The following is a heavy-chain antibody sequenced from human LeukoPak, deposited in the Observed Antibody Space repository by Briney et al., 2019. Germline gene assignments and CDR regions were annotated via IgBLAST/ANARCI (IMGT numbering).Heavy chain of an antibody. CDR2: IRYDGSNK. V-gene: IGHV3-30*02. CDR1: GFTFSDYY. CDR3: AKVHGITMVRGVTDNSDAFDI. Sequence: GGSLRLSCAASGFTFSDYYMSWIRQAPGKGLEWVAFIRYDGSNKYYADSVKGRFTISRDNSKNTLYLQMNSLRAEDTAVYYCAKVHGITMVRGVTDNSDAFDIWGQGTMVTVSS. J-gene: IGHJ3*02. D-gene: IGHD3-10*01.